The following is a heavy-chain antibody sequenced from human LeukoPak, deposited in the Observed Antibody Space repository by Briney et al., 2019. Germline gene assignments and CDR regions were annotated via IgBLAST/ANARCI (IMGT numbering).Heavy chain of an antibody. D-gene: IGHD2-2*01. V-gene: IGHV3-15*01. CDR2: IKSKTDGGTT. CDR3: TPTGHIMPPADY. J-gene: IGHJ4*02. Sequence: NPGGSLRLSCAASGFIFSNAWMSWVRQAPGKGLEWVGRIKSKTDGGTTDYAAPVKGRFTISRDDSKNTLYLQMNSLKTEDTAVYYCTPTGHIMPPADYWGQGTLVTVSS. CDR1: GFIFSNAW.